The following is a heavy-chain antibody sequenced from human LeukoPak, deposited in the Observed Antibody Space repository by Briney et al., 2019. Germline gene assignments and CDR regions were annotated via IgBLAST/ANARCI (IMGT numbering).Heavy chain of an antibody. CDR2: ISSSSSYI. D-gene: IGHD5-18*01. CDR3: ASGDTAMALYYFDY. V-gene: IGHV3-21*01. Sequence: PGGSLRLSCAASGFTFSSYSMNWVRQAPGKGLEWVSSISSSSSYIYYADSVKGRFTISRDNAKNSLYLQMNSLRAEDTAVYYCASGDTAMALYYFDYWGQGTLVTVPS. J-gene: IGHJ4*02. CDR1: GFTFSSYS.